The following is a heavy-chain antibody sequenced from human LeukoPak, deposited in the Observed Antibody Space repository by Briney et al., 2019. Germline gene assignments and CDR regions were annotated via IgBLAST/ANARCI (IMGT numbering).Heavy chain of an antibody. CDR1: GFTFSSYG. Sequence: GGSLRLSCAASGFTFSSYGMHWVRQAPGKGLEWVAVISYDGSNKYYADSVKGRFTISRDNSKNTLYLQMNSLRAEDTAVYYCAKDQWRFWSGERAFDIWGQGTMVTVSS. D-gene: IGHD3-3*01. V-gene: IGHV3-30*18. J-gene: IGHJ3*02. CDR2: ISYDGSNK. CDR3: AKDQWRFWSGERAFDI.